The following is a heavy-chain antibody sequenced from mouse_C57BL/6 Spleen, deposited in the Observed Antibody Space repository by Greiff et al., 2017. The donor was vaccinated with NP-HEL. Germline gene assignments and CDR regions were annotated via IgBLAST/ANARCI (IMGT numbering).Heavy chain of an antibody. CDR2: IYPGDGDT. V-gene: IGHV1-82*01. CDR3: ARWNYGSSPYAMDY. Sequence: VKLVESGPELVKPGASVKISCKASGYAFSSSWMNWVKQRPGKGLEWIGRIYPGDGDTNYNGKFKGKATLTADKSSSTAYMQLSSLTSEDSAVYFCARWNYGSSPYAMDYWGQGTSVTVSS. CDR1: GYAFSSSW. J-gene: IGHJ4*01. D-gene: IGHD1-1*01.